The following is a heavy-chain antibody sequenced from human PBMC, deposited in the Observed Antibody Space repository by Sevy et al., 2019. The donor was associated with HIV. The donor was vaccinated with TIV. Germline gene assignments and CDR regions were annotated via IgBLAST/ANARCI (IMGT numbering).Heavy chain of an antibody. V-gene: IGHV3-30-3*01. CDR3: ARDYDSSGYYAIDY. J-gene: IGHJ4*02. CDR1: GFTFSSYA. Sequence: GGSLRLSCAASGFTFSSYAMHWVRQAPGKGLEWVAVISYDGSNKYYADSVKGRFTISRDNSKNTLYQQMNSLRAEDTAVYYCARDYDSSGYYAIDYWGQGTLVTVSS. CDR2: ISYDGSNK. D-gene: IGHD3-22*01.